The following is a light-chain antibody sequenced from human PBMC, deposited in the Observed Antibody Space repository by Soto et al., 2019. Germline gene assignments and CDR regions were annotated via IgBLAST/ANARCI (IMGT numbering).Light chain of an antibody. CDR1: SSDVGGYNY. CDR2: DVN. J-gene: IGLJ3*02. V-gene: IGLV2-14*03. CDR3: SSYTSISTVV. Sequence: QSALTQPASVSGSPGQSITISCSGTSSDVGGYNYVSWYQRHPGKAPKLIIYDVNNRPSGVSDRFSGSKSGNTASLTISGLQAEDEADYYCSSYTSISTVVFGGGTKVTVL.